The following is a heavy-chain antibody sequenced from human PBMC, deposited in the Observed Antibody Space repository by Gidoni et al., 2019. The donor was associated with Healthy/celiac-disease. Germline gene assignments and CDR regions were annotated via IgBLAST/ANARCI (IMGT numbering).Heavy chain of an antibody. D-gene: IGHD3-22*01. CDR2: ISGSGGST. V-gene: IGHV3-23*01. Sequence: EVQLLESGGGLVQPGGSLRLSCAAYGFTFSSYAMSWVRQAPGTGLAWVSAISGSGGSTYYADSVKGRFTISRDNSKNTLYLQMNSLRAEDTAVYYCAKDTITTIVVVSGDLDYWGQGTLVTVSS. J-gene: IGHJ4*02. CDR1: GFTFSSYA. CDR3: AKDTITTIVVVSGDLDY.